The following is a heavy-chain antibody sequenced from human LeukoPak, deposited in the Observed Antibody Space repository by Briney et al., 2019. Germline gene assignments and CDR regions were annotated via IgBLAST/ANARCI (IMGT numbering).Heavy chain of an antibody. CDR2: MNPNSGNT. V-gene: IGHV1-8*03. J-gene: IGHJ5*02. CDR3: AREMATITGSWFDP. D-gene: IGHD5-24*01. CDR1: GYTFTSYD. Sequence: ASVKVSCKASGYTFTSYDINWVRQATGQGLEWMGWMNPNSGNTGYAQKFQGRVTITRNTSISTAYMELSSLRSEDTAVYYCAREMATITGSWFDPWGQGTLITVSS.